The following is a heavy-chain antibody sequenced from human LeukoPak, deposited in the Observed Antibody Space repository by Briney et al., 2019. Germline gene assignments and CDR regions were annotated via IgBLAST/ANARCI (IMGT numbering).Heavy chain of an antibody. Sequence: GASVKVSCKASGGTFSSYAISWVRQAPGQGLEWMGGIIPIFGTANYAQKFQGRVTITADESTSTAYMELSSLRSEDTAVYYCAADPVGATPTDYYYGMDVWGQGTTVTVSS. CDR3: AADPVGATPTDYYYGMDV. CDR2: IIPIFGTA. CDR1: GGTFSSYA. D-gene: IGHD1-26*01. V-gene: IGHV1-69*13. J-gene: IGHJ6*02.